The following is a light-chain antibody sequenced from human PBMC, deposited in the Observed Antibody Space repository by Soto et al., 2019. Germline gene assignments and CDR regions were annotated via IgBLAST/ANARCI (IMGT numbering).Light chain of an antibody. V-gene: IGKV3-20*01. CDR3: QQYGSSLST. Sequence: VVLTQSPGTLSLSPGERATLSCRASQIVSASHLAWYQQKPGQAPRLLLYATSSQATDIPDRFIGYGSGTDFTLTISGLEPEDFAVYYCQQYGSSLSTFGQGTKVDIK. CDR1: QIVSASH. CDR2: ATS. J-gene: IGKJ1*01.